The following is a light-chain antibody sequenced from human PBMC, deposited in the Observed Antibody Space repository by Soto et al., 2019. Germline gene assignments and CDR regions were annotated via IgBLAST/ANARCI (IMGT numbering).Light chain of an antibody. V-gene: IGLV2-14*01. CDR2: AVT. Sequence: QSALTQPASVSGSPGQSITISCTGTSSDVGGYNYVSWYQQHPGKAPKLMIYAVTDRPSGVSSRFSGSKSGNTASLIISGLQAEDEADYYCSSYTSSSTLFGTGTKV. CDR1: SSDVGGYNY. J-gene: IGLJ1*01. CDR3: SSYTSSSTL.